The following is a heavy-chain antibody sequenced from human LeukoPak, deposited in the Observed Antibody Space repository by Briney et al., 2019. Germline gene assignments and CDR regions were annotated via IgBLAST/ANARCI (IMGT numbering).Heavy chain of an antibody. CDR1: VGSISSGDYY. CDR3: ARDRGTYYYDSSGYYHWYFDL. CDR2: IYYSGST. V-gene: IGHV4-30-4*01. J-gene: IGHJ2*01. Sequence: PSQTLSLTCTVSVGSISSGDYYRSWIRQPPGNGLEWNGYIYYSGSTYYNPSRKSRVTISVDTSKNQFSLKLSSVTAADTAVYYCARDRGTYYYDSSGYYHWYFDLWGRGTLVTVSS. D-gene: IGHD3-22*01.